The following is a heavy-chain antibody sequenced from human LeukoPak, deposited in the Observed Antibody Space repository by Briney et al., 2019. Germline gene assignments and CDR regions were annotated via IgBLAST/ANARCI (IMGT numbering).Heavy chain of an antibody. V-gene: IGHV4-34*01. CDR2: INHSGST. CDR3: ARGCGGRINYFYGMDV. CDR1: GGSFSGYY. D-gene: IGHD2-21*01. J-gene: IGHJ6*02. Sequence: SETLSLTCAVYGGSFSGYYWSWIRQPPGKGLEWIGEINHSGSTNYNPSLKSRVTISVDTSKNQFSLKLSSVTAADTAVYYCARGCGGRINYFYGMDVWGQGTTVTVSS.